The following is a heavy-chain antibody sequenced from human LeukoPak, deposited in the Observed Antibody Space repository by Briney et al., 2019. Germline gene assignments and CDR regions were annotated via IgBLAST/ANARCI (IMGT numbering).Heavy chain of an antibody. CDR2: ISWNGGST. D-gene: IGHD3-9*01. Sequence: GGSLRLSCAASGFTFDDYGMSWVRQAPGKGLEWVSGISWNGGSTGYADSVKGRFTISRDNAKNSLYLQMNSLRAEDTAVYYCARENDILTGYPRNYFDPWGQGTLVTVSS. J-gene: IGHJ5*02. CDR1: GFTFDDYG. CDR3: ARENDILTGYPRNYFDP. V-gene: IGHV3-20*04.